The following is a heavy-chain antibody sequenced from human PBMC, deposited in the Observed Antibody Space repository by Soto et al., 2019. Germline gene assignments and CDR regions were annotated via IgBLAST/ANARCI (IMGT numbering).Heavy chain of an antibody. J-gene: IGHJ4*02. CDR2: ISYDGSNK. D-gene: IGHD6-6*01. V-gene: IGHV3-30-3*01. Sequence: ESGGGVVQPGRSLRLSCAASGFTFSSYAMHWVRQAPGKGLEWVAVISYDGSNKYYADSVKGRFTISRDNSKNTLYLQMNSLRAEDTAVYYCARDHIAARFPRGALEDWGQGTLVTVSS. CDR3: ARDHIAARFPRGALED. CDR1: GFTFSSYA.